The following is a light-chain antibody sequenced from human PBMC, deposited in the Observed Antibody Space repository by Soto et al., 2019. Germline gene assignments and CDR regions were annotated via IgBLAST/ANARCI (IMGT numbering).Light chain of an antibody. Sequence: EIVLTQSPGTLSLSPGERATLSCRASQSVSSDSLGWYHQKPGQAPRLLIYGAASRAAGIPDRFSGRGSGTDFTLTISSLEPEDFAVYYCQQRSNWPFTFGPGTRWIS. CDR2: GAA. CDR3: QQRSNWPFT. J-gene: IGKJ3*01. V-gene: IGKV3D-20*02. CDR1: QSVSSDS.